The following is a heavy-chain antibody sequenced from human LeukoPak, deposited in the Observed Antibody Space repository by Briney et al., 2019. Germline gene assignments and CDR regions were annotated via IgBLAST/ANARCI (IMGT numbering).Heavy chain of an antibody. J-gene: IGHJ6*02. Sequence: GGSLSLSWAASGFTFGSYGVHWVRQAPGKGLEWVAVIWYDGSNKYYADSVKGRFTISRDNSKNTLYLQMNSLRAEDTAVYYCAREEASGSYGMDVWGQGTTVTVSS. D-gene: IGHD1-26*01. CDR3: AREEASGSYGMDV. CDR2: IWYDGSNK. V-gene: IGHV3-33*01. CDR1: GFTFGSYG.